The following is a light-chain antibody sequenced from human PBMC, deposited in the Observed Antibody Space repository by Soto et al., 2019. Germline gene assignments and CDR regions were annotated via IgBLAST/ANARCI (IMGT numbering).Light chain of an antibody. J-gene: IGKJ2*01. CDR2: GAS. V-gene: IGKV3-20*01. CDR3: LLYFSPDRYT. CDR1: QRVASSH. Sequence: EIVLTQSPGTLSLSPGESATLSCRASQRVASSHIAWYRQKPGQAPWLLIYGASNRATGIPDRFSGSGSDTDFSLTIRRLDPEDFAMYYCLLYFSPDRYTFGPGTKVQIK.